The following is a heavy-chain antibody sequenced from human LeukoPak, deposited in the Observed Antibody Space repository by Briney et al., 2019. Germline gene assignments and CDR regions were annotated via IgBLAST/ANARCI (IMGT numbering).Heavy chain of an antibody. CDR1: GFTFSTYR. CDR3: AVSGSYYGFGLDYYYMDV. V-gene: IGHV3-7*03. Sequence: GGSLKLSCAASGFTFSTYRMSWVRQAPGKGLEWVANIKQDGSEKHYVDSVKGRFTISRDNSKNTLYLQMNSLRAEDTAVYYCAVSGSYYGFGLDYYYMDVWGKGTTVTISS. J-gene: IGHJ6*03. CDR2: IKQDGSEK. D-gene: IGHD1-26*01.